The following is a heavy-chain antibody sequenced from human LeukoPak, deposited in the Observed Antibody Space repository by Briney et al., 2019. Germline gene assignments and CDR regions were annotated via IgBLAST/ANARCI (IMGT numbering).Heavy chain of an antibody. Sequence: ASVKVSCKASGYTFTSYGISWVRQAPGQGLEWMGWISAYNGNTNYEQKLQGRVTMTTDTSTSTAYMELRSLRSDDTAVYYCARVDTIFGVVMNPELYWGQGTLVTVSS. CDR1: GYTFTSYG. CDR3: ARVDTIFGVVMNPELY. V-gene: IGHV1-18*01. D-gene: IGHD3-3*01. J-gene: IGHJ4*02. CDR2: ISAYNGNT.